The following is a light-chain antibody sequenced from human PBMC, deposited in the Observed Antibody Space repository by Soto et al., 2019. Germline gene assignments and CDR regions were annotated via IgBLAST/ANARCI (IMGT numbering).Light chain of an antibody. V-gene: IGKV1-39*01. CDR1: QNIDRY. J-gene: IGKJ1*01. Sequence: DIEMTQSPSSLSASVGDRATITCRASQNIDRYLNWYQQKPGKAPKLLISLASNLQRGVPSTFSGSGSGTDFTLTIASLQPEDSATYYCQQSYTTPPTFGQGTKVEI. CDR3: QQSYTTPPT. CDR2: LAS.